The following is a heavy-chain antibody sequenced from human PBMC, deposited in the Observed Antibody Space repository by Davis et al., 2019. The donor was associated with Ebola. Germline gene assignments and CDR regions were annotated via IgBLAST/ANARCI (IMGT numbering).Heavy chain of an antibody. Sequence: GESLKISCAASGFTFSTYAMTWVRQAPGKGLEWVAFIRSDAWTKNYADSVKGRFTISRDHSKNTLYLQMNSLRAEDTAVYYCARAHQWGNPNFGMDVWGKGTTLTVSS. CDR2: IRSDAWTK. V-gene: IGHV3-30*02. CDR3: ARAHQWGNPNFGMDV. J-gene: IGHJ6*04. D-gene: IGHD3-16*01. CDR1: GFTFSTYA.